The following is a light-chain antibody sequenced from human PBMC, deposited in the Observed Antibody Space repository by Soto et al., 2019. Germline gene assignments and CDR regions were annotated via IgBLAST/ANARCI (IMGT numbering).Light chain of an antibody. CDR2: GNT. J-gene: IGLJ2*01. CDR1: SSNIGAGYD. Sequence: VLTQPPSVSGAPGQRVTISCTGSSSNIGAGYDVHWYQQPPGRAPKLLIYGNTNRPSGVPDRFSGSKSGTSASLAITGLQAEDEADYYCLSFDSSLSVVFGGGTKLTVL. V-gene: IGLV1-40*01. CDR3: LSFDSSLSVV.